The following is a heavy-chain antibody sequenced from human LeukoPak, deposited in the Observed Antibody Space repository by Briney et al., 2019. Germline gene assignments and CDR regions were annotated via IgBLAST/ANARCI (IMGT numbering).Heavy chain of an antibody. CDR2: IYHSGSS. V-gene: IGHV4-38-2*02. Sequence: SETLSLTCIVSGYSISSGYYWGWIRQPPGKGLEWIGSIYHSGSSLYNPSLKSRVTISVDTSKNQFSLKLSSVTAADTAVYYCATVHERYGDPPAFDIWGQGTMVTVSS. D-gene: IGHD4-17*01. CDR3: ATVHERYGDPPAFDI. CDR1: GYSISSGYY. J-gene: IGHJ3*02.